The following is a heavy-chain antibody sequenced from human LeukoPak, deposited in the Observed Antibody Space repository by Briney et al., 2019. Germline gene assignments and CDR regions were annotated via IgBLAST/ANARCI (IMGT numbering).Heavy chain of an antibody. J-gene: IGHJ6*02. Sequence: APVKVSCKASGGTFSSYAISWVRQAPGQGLEWMGRIIPILGIANYAQKFQGRVTITADKSTSTAYMELSGLRSEDTAVYYCARGGYSYGSLYYYGMDVWGQGTTVTVSS. D-gene: IGHD5-18*01. CDR3: ARGGYSYGSLYYYGMDV. V-gene: IGHV1-69*04. CDR2: IIPILGIA. CDR1: GGTFSSYA.